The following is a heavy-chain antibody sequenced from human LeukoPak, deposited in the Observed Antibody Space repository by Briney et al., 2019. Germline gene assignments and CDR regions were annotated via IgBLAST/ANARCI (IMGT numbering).Heavy chain of an antibody. D-gene: IGHD3-16*02. Sequence: PGGSLRLSCAASGFTFSSYWMSWVRQAPGKGLEWVANIKQDGSEKYYVDSVKGRFTISRDNAKNSLYLQMNSLRAEDTAVYYCAREGDDYVWGSYRTRPNNFDYWGQGTLVTVSS. CDR3: AREGDDYVWGSYRTRPNNFDY. CDR1: GFTFSSYW. CDR2: IKQDGSEK. V-gene: IGHV3-7*03. J-gene: IGHJ4*02.